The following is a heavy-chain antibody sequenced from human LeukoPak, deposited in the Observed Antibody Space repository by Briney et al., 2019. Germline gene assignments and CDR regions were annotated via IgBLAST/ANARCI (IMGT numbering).Heavy chain of an antibody. V-gene: IGHV4-61*02. CDR2: IYTSGST. Sequence: PSETLSLTCTVSGGSISSGSYYWSWIRQPAGKGLEWIGRIYTSGSTNYNPSLKSRVTISVDTSKNQFSLKLSSVTAADTAVYYCARELASGSTSGYWGQGTLVTVSS. CDR3: ARELASGSTSGY. D-gene: IGHD3-10*01. CDR1: GGSISSGSYY. J-gene: IGHJ4*02.